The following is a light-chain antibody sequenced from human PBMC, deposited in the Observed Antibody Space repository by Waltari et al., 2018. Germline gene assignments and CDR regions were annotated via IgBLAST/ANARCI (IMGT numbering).Light chain of an antibody. CDR2: DSS. CDR1: QSIDNF. V-gene: IGKV3-11*01. Sequence: EIVLTQSPATLSLSPGERATLYCRASQSIDNFLAWYQQKPGQAPRLLIYDSSNRATDIPAIFSGSGSGTDFTLTISSLEPEDFAVYYCQQRGGWPPTFGGGTKVDI. CDR3: QQRGGWPPT. J-gene: IGKJ4*01.